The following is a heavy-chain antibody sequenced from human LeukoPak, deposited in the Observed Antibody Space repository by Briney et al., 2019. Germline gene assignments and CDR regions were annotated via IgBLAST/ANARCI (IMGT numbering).Heavy chain of an antibody. CDR2: ISGSGGST. D-gene: IGHD3-3*01. J-gene: IGHJ4*02. CDR1: GFAFSSYA. V-gene: IGHV3-23*01. Sequence: GGSLRLSCAASGFAFSSYAMSWVRQAPGKGLEWVSAISGSGGSTYCADSVKGRFTISRDNSKNTLYLQMNSLRAEDTAVYYCARDRSSGYYLPDYWGQGTLVTVSS. CDR3: ARDRSSGYYLPDY.